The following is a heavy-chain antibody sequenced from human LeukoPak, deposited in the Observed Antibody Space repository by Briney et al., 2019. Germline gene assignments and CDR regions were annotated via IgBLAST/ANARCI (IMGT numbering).Heavy chain of an antibody. Sequence: RGESLKISCKGSGYSFTSYWIGWVRQMPGKGLEWMGIIYPGDSDTRYSPSFQGQVTISADKSISTAYLQWSSLKASDTAMYYCARGFHGYCSSTSCQDFDYWGQGTLVTVSS. V-gene: IGHV5-51*01. CDR1: GYSFTSYW. D-gene: IGHD2-2*03. J-gene: IGHJ4*02. CDR2: IYPGDSDT. CDR3: ARGFHGYCSSTSCQDFDY.